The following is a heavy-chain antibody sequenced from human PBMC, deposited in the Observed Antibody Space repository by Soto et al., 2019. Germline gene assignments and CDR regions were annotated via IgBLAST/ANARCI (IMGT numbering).Heavy chain of an antibody. CDR1: GGSINSGDYY. J-gene: IGHJ5*02. CDR3: ARADPGYSSGWPPFDP. CDR2: IYYSGST. D-gene: IGHD6-19*01. Sequence: SETLSLTCTVSGGSINSGDYYWSWIRQPPGKGLEWIGYIYYSGSTNYNPSLKSRVTISVDTSKNQFSLKLSSVTAADTAVYYCARADPGYSSGWPPFDPWGQGTLVTVSS. V-gene: IGHV4-61*08.